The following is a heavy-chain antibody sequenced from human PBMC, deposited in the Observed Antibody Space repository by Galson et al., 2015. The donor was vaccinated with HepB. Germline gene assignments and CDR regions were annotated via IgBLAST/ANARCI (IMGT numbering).Heavy chain of an antibody. D-gene: IGHD5-24*01. Sequence: SLRLSCAASGFTFANCAMSWVRQAPGKELEWVSTISGSGDSTYYLDSVKGRFTISRDNSKNTLSLQMNSLRADDTALYYCARDGYNFIPFDSWGQGTLVTVSS. CDR2: ISGSGDST. J-gene: IGHJ5*01. CDR3: ARDGYNFIPFDS. CDR1: GFTFANCA. V-gene: IGHV3-23*01.